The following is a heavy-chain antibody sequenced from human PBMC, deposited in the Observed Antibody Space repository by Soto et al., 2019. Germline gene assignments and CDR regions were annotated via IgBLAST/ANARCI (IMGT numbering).Heavy chain of an antibody. Sequence: QITLKESGPTLVKPTQTLTLTCTFSGFSLSTTAEGVGWIRQPPGKALEWRALIYWDDDERYSPSLKSRLTITKDTSKNRVVLTMTNVDPVDTATYYCAHGSCSSADCYPNPYLDYWGQGILVTVSS. CDR1: GFSLSTTAEG. D-gene: IGHD2-2*01. J-gene: IGHJ4*02. CDR2: IYWDDDE. V-gene: IGHV2-5*02. CDR3: AHGSCSSADCYPNPYLDY.